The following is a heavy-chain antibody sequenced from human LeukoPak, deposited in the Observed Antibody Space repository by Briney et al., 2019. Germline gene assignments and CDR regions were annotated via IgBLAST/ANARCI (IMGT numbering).Heavy chain of an antibody. CDR1: GGTFSSYA. V-gene: IGHV1-69*13. CDR2: IIPIFGTA. J-gene: IGHJ4*02. Sequence: SVKVSCKASGGTFSSYAISWVRQAPGQGLEWMGGIIPIFGTANYAQKFQGRVTITADESTSTAYMELSSLRSEDTAAYYCARGSGYGDPFDYWGQGTLVTVSS. D-gene: IGHD4-17*01. CDR3: ARGSGYGDPFDY.